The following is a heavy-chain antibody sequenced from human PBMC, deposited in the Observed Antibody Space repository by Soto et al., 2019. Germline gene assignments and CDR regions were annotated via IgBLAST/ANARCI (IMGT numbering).Heavy chain of an antibody. D-gene: IGHD3-16*02. CDR3: ARVYDYIWGSYRYTRGIRYFDY. CDR2: MNPNSGNT. Sequence: ASVKVSCKASGYTFTSYDINWVRQATGQGLEWMGWMNPNSGNTGYAQKFQGRVTMTRNTSISTAYMELSSLRSEDTAVYYCARVYDYIWGSYRYTRGIRYFDYWG. J-gene: IGHJ4*03. V-gene: IGHV1-8*01. CDR1: GYTFTSYD.